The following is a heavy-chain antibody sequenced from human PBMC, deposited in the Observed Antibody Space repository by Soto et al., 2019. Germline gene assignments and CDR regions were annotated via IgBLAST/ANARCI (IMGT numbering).Heavy chain of an antibody. CDR2: IVVGSGNT. CDR1: GFTFTRSA. J-gene: IGHJ6*02. CDR3: AANYDFWSGYYRYYYYYGMDV. D-gene: IGHD3-3*01. V-gene: IGHV1-58*01. Sequence: SVRVASKGSGFTFTRSAVKSVRQAHGQRLEWLGWIVVGSGNTNYAQKFQERVTITRDMSTSTAYMELSSLRSEDTAVYYCAANYDFWSGYYRYYYYYGMDVWGQGTTVTVSS.